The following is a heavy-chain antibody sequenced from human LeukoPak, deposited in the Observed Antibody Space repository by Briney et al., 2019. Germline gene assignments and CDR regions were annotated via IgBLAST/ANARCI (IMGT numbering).Heavy chain of an antibody. CDR2: ISGSGGST. D-gene: IGHD3-3*01. Sequence: GGSLRLPCAASGFTFSSYAMSWVRQAPGKGLEWVSAISGSGGSTYYADSVKGRFTISRDNSKNSLYLQMNSLRAEDTAVYYCARGSDFWSGYPPDDYWGQGTLVTVSS. CDR1: GFTFSSYA. CDR3: ARGSDFWSGYPPDDY. V-gene: IGHV3-23*01. J-gene: IGHJ4*02.